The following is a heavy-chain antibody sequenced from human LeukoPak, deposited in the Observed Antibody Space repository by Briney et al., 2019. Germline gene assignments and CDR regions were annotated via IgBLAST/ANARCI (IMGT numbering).Heavy chain of an antibody. V-gene: IGHV3-21*01. CDR1: VFTFSSYS. CDR3: ARTIFGGYCSSTSCYAGGYLDY. J-gene: IGHJ4*02. CDR2: ISSSSSYI. D-gene: IGHD2-2*03. Sequence: GGSLRLSCAPSVFTFSSYSMNWVRQAPGKGLEWVSSISSSSSYIHYADSVKGRFTISRDNAKNSLYLQMNSLRVEDTAVYYCARTIFGGYCSSTSCYAGGYLDYWGQGALVTVAS.